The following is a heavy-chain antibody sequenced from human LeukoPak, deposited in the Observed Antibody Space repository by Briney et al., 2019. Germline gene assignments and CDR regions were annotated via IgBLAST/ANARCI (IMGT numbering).Heavy chain of an antibody. D-gene: IGHD2-2*02. CDR2: MNPNSGNT. CDR1: GYTFTSYD. CDR3: ARAPSYCSSTSCYKYYYYYMDV. J-gene: IGHJ6*03. V-gene: IGHV1-8*03. Sequence: ASVKVSCKASGYTFTSYDINWVRQATGQGLEWMGWMNPNSGNTGYAQKFQGRVTITRNTSISTAYMELSSLRSEDTAVYYCARAPSYCSSTSCYKYYYYYMDVWGKGTTVTVSS.